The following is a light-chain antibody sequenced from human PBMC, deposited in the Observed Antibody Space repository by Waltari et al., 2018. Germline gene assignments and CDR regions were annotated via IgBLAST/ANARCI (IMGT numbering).Light chain of an antibody. Sequence: EIVLTQYPGTASVSPGERVTLSCRSSQSVGSSSLAWYQQKPGQAPRLVIYRASRRATGIPDRFSGSGSGTDFSLTISRLEPEDFAVYYCQQHGTLPATFGQGTKVEIK. CDR2: RAS. V-gene: IGKV3-20*01. CDR3: QQHGTLPAT. J-gene: IGKJ1*01. CDR1: QSVGSSS.